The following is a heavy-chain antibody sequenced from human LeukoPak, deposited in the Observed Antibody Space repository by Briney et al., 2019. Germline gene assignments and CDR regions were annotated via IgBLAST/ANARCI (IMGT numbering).Heavy chain of an antibody. V-gene: IGHV4-59*01. CDR3: ARGGSGYYGGPLGY. Sequence: SETLSLTCTVSGGSLSSYYWSWIRQPPGKGLEWIGYIYYSGSTNYNPSLKSRVTISVDTSKNQFSLKLSSVTAADTAVYYCARGGSGYYGGPLGYWGQGTLVTVSS. J-gene: IGHJ4*02. CDR1: GGSLSSYY. CDR2: IYYSGST. D-gene: IGHD3-22*01.